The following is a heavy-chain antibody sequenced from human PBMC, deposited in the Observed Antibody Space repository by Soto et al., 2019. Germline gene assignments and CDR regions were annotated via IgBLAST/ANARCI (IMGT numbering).Heavy chain of an antibody. D-gene: IGHD3-3*01. Sequence: SETLSLTCAVYGGSFSGYYWNWIRQPPGKGLEWIGEIDHSGYTNYNPSLKSRVTISVDTSKNQFSLKLSSVTAADTAVYYCARVGYDFPPPLFYYYYGMDVWGQGTTVTVSS. CDR1: GGSFSGYY. J-gene: IGHJ6*02. V-gene: IGHV4-34*01. CDR3: ARVGYDFPPPLFYYYYGMDV. CDR2: IDHSGYT.